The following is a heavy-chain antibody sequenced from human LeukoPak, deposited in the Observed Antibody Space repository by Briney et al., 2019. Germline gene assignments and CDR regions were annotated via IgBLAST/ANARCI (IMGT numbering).Heavy chain of an antibody. D-gene: IGHD2-15*01. CDR2: MNLNSGNT. CDR1: GYTFTSYD. J-gene: IGHJ6*03. V-gene: IGHV1-8*03. Sequence: ASVKVSCKASGYTFTSYDINWVRQATGQGLEWMGWMNLNSGNTGYAQKFQGRVTITRNTYISTAYMELSSLRYEDTAVYYCARGVPVRRFLLYCSGGSCYSHYMDVWGKGTTVTVSS. CDR3: ARGVPVRRFLLYCSGGSCYSHYMDV.